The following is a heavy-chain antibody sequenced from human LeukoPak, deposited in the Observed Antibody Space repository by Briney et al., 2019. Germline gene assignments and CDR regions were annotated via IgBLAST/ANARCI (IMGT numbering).Heavy chain of an antibody. V-gene: IGHV3-74*01. Sequence: PGGSLRLSCAASGYTFSNYWMHCVRQAPGKGLVWVSRINSDGNRTNYADFVKGRFTISRDNAKNTLYVQINSLRAEDTAVYYCARESSDWFSDAFDIWGQGTVVTVSS. D-gene: IGHD6-19*01. CDR3: ARESSDWFSDAFDI. CDR1: GYTFSNYW. CDR2: INSDGNRT. J-gene: IGHJ3*02.